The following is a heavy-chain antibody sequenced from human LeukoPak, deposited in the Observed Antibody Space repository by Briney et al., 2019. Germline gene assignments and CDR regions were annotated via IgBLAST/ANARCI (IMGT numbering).Heavy chain of an antibody. D-gene: IGHD3-10*01. CDR3: AKGGGCPDY. V-gene: IGHV3-30*18. CDR1: GFTFSSYG. CDR2: ISYDGSNK. J-gene: IGHJ4*02. Sequence: GGSLRLSCAASGFTFSSYGMHWVSQAPGKGLEWVAVISYDGSNKYYADSVKGRFTISRDNSKNTLYLQMNSLRAEDTAVYYCAKGGGCPDYWGQGTLVTVSS.